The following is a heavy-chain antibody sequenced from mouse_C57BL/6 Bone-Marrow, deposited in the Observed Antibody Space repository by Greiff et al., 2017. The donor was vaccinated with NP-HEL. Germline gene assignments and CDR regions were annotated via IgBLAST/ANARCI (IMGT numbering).Heavy chain of an antibody. J-gene: IGHJ4*01. CDR3: ANEGGDYLAMDY. Sequence: VQLQQPGADLVKPGASVKVSCKASGYTFPSYWMHWVKQRPGQGLEWIGRIHPSDSDTNYNQKFKGKATLTVDKSSSTAYMQLSSLTSEDSAVYYCANEGGDYLAMDYWGQGTSVTVSS. CDR2: IHPSDSDT. CDR1: GYTFPSYW. V-gene: IGHV1-74*01.